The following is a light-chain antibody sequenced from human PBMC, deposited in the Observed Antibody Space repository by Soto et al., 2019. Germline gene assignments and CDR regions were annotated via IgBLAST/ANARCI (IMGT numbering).Light chain of an antibody. CDR3: SSYAGSNSPVV. J-gene: IGLJ2*01. V-gene: IGLV2-8*01. Sequence: QSALTQPPSASGSPGQSVTISCTGTSSDVGGYNCVSWYQQHPGKAPKLMIYEVSKRPSGVPDRFSGSKSGNTASLTVSGLQAEAEADYYCSSYAGSNSPVVFGGGTKLTVL. CDR1: SSDVGGYNC. CDR2: EVS.